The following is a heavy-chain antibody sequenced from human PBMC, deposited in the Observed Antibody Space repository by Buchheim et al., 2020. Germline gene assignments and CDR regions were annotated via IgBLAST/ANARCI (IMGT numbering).Heavy chain of an antibody. CDR1: GDSISPYY. CDR2: IFQTDST. Sequence: QVQLQESGPRLVKPSETLSLTCTVSGDSISPYYWSWIRQPPGKGLEWIGYIFQTDSTNYNPSLRSRVPMSVDRPKNQFLLHLGSVTAADTAVYFCARKRHVGGGDFDYWGHGIL. D-gene: IGHD2-15*01. CDR3: ARKRHVGGGDFDY. J-gene: IGHJ4*01. V-gene: IGHV4-59*01.